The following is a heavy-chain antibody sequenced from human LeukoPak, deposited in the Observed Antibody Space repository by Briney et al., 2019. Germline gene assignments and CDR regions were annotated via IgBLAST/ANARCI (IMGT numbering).Heavy chain of an antibody. CDR3: ARARVEGGPLYYYYYMDV. V-gene: IGHV4-61*02. J-gene: IGHJ6*03. CDR2: IYTSGST. D-gene: IGHD2-15*01. Sequence: PSETLSLTCTVSGGSISSGSYYWSWIRQPAGKGLEWIGRIYTSGSTNYNPSLKSRVTISVDTSKNQFSLKLSSVTAADTAVYYCARARVEGGPLYYYYYMDVWGKGTTVTVSS. CDR1: GGSISSGSYY.